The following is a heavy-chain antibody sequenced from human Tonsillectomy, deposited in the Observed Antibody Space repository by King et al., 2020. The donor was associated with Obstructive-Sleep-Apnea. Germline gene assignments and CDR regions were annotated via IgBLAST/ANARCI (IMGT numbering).Heavy chain of an antibody. CDR1: GFTFSSYW. CDR2: INQHGSEK. V-gene: IGHV3-7*03. CDR3: AGTGTIGVAGSLDY. J-gene: IGHJ4*02. Sequence: VQSGGSLRLSCAASGFTFSSYWMTWVRQAPGKGLEWVANINQHGSEKHYVDSVKGRFTISRDNDKISLSLQMNSLRAEDTAVYYCAGTGTIGVAGSLDYWGQGTLVTVSS. D-gene: IGHD6-13*01.